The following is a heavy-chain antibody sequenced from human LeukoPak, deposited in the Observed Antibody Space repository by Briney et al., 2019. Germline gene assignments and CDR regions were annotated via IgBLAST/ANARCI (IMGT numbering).Heavy chain of an antibody. D-gene: IGHD2-15*01. J-gene: IGHJ5*02. CDR2: IYPSGIT. CDR1: GGSISNYY. CDR3: ARQGDNSKWYVWFDP. Sequence: PSETLSLTCTVSGGSISNYYWSWIRQPPGKGLEWIGYIYPSGITNYNPSLKSRVTISVDMPKDQFSLKLRSVTAADTAVYYCARQGDNSKWYVWFDPWGQGTLVTVSS. V-gene: IGHV4-59*08.